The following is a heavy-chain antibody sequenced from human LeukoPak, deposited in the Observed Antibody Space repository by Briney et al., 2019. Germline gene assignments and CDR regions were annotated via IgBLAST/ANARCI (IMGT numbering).Heavy chain of an antibody. CDR3: ARDWNRYNSGGGYYYYYYMVI. V-gene: IGHV4-4*07. CDR1: VGSSSRNY. J-gene: IGHJ6*03. D-gene: IGHD5-24*01. Sequence: SGALSLTCTFSVGSSSRNYWSWIGQPAGRELEGIGRIYYSGSTKYHPSLKSRAPKSIDTSQKQFSLKLSTVTAADTAVYYCARDWNRYNSGGGYYYYYYMVIWGKRTPGT. CDR2: IYYSGST.